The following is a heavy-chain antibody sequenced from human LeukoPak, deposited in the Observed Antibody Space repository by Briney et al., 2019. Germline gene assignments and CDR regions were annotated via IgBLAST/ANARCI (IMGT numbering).Heavy chain of an antibody. CDR2: IYSGGST. Sequence: GGSLRLSCAASGFTVSSNYMSWVRQAPGKGLEWVSVIYSGGSTYYADSVKGRFTISRDNSKNTLYLQMNSLRAEDTAVYFCARDPGRHYFDYWGQGTLVTVSS. V-gene: IGHV3-53*01. CDR3: ARDPGRHYFDY. J-gene: IGHJ4*02. CDR1: GFTVSSNY.